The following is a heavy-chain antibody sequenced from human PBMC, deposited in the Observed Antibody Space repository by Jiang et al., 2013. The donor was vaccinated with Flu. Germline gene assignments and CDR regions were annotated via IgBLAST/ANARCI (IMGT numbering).Heavy chain of an antibody. CDR1: GFSLSSNEVG. J-gene: IGHJ4*02. D-gene: IGHD3-22*01. CDR2: IYWDDDK. Sequence: KPTQTLTLTCTFSGFSLSSNEVGVGWIRQPPVKALEWLALIYWDDDKRYSPGLKSRLTITKDTSKNQVVLTMANMDPVDTATYYCARAYHYHSVGYNLDFWGPGTLVTVSS. V-gene: IGHV2-5*02. CDR3: ARAYHYHSVGYNLDF.